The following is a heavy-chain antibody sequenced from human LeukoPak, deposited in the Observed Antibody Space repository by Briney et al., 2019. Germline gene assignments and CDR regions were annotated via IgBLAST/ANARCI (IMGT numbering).Heavy chain of an antibody. D-gene: IGHD3-10*01. CDR3: ARSMVRGAPNWFDP. Sequence: ASVKVSCKASGYTFTSYDINWVRQATGQGLEWMGWMNPNRGNTGYAKKFQGRVTMTRNTSISTAYMELSSLRSEDTAVYYCARSMVRGAPNWFDPWGQGTLVTVSS. CDR1: GYTFTSYD. CDR2: MNPNRGNT. V-gene: IGHV1-8*01. J-gene: IGHJ5*02.